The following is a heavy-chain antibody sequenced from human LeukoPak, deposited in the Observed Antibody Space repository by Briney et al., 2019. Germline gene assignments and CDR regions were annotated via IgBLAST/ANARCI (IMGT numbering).Heavy chain of an antibody. J-gene: IGHJ4*02. V-gene: IGHV4-59*01. CDR3: ARLSYYYDSSGYYYPIFDY. CDR2: IYYSGST. D-gene: IGHD3-22*01. CDR1: GGSISSYY. Sequence: SETLSLTCTVSGGSISSYYWSWIRQPPGKGLEWIGYIYYSGSTNYNPSLKSRVTVSVDTSKSQFSLKLSSVTAADTAVYYCARLSYYYDSSGYYYPIFDYWGQGTLVTVSS.